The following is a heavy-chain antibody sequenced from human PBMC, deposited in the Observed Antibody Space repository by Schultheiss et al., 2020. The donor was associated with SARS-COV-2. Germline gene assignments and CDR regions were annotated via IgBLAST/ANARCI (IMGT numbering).Heavy chain of an antibody. CDR2: INAGNGNT. CDR3: ARDQHMTTVNYYYYYMDV. CDR1: GDTFSAYA. Sequence: ASVKVSCKASGDTFSAYAMHWVRQAPGQRLEWMGWINAGNGNTKYSQKFQGRVTITRDTSASTAYMELSSLRSEDTAVYYCARDQHMTTVNYYYYYMDVWGKGTTVTVSS. J-gene: IGHJ6*03. D-gene: IGHD4-17*01. V-gene: IGHV1-3*01.